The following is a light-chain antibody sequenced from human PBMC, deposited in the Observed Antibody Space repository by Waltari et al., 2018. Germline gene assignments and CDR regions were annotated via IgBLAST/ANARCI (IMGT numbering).Light chain of an antibody. V-gene: IGLV8-61*01. J-gene: IGLJ3*02. CDR2: KGL. CDR3: SMYMGSGVWV. Sequence: QTVVTQEPSLSVSPGGTVTLTCALSSGSVSSTSYPTWYQQTPGQPPRTLVYKGLSRSSGVPERFSGSILGNTAALTITGAQADDESDYYCSMYMGSGVWVFGGGTKLTVL. CDR1: SGSVSSTSY.